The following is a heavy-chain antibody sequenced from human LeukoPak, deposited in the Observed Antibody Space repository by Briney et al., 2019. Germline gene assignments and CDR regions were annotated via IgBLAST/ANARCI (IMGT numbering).Heavy chain of an antibody. CDR2: IHYDGSNK. V-gene: IGHV3-30*02. CDR3: ARGSHYDSGGYYYPNCFDP. J-gene: IGHJ5*02. D-gene: IGHD3-22*01. CDR1: GFTFSSYG. Sequence: GGSLRLSCAASGFTFSSYGMHWVRQAPGKGLEWVAFIHYDGSNKYYVDSVKGRFTISRDNSKNTLYLQMNILRAEDTAVYYCARGSHYDSGGYYYPNCFDPWGQGTLVTVSS.